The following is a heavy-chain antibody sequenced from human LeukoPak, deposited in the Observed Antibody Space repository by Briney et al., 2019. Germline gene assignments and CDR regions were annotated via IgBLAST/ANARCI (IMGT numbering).Heavy chain of an antibody. V-gene: IGHV3-30*02. J-gene: IGHJ3*02. CDR2: IRYDGSNK. D-gene: IGHD1-26*01. CDR3: AKVMGSGSYFGAFDI. CDR1: GFTFSSYG. Sequence: GGSLRLSCAASGFTFSSYGMHWVRQAPGKGLEWVAFIRYDGSNKYYADSVKGRFTISRDNSKNTLYLQMNSLRAEDTAVYYCAKVMGSGSYFGAFDIWGQGTMVTVSS.